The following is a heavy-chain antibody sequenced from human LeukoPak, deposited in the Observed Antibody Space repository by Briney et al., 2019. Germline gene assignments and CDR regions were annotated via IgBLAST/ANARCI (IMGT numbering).Heavy chain of an antibody. D-gene: IGHD3-9*01. V-gene: IGHV3-48*03. CDR2: ISSGGSQI. Sequence: GGSLRLSCVVSGFTFRSYEMKWVRQAPGKGLEWVSYISSGGSQIEYADSVKGRFNISRDSARNSLFLQMNSLRVEYTAVYYCLRDPIASRNDGNFHSWGQGTLVTVSS. CDR3: LRDPIASRNDGNFHS. CDR1: GFTFRSYE. J-gene: IGHJ4*02.